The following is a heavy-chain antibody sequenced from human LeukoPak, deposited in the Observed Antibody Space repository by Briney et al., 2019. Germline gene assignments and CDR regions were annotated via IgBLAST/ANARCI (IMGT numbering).Heavy chain of an antibody. D-gene: IGHD2-2*02. V-gene: IGHV3-7*01. J-gene: IGHJ4*02. Sequence: GGSLRLSCAASGFTFSNYWMSWVRQAPGKGLEWVANINQDGSEIYSVDSVKGRFTISRDNAKNSLYLQINSLRAEDTAVYYCARDAVLVPAAIGFDYWGQGTLVTVSS. CDR1: GFTFSNYW. CDR2: INQDGSEI. CDR3: ARDAVLVPAAIGFDY.